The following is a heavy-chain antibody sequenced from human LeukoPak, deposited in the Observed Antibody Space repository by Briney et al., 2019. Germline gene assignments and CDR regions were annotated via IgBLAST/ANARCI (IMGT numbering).Heavy chain of an antibody. Sequence: QPGRCLRLSCAAPGFTFNKHGMHWVRQAPGKGLEWVALIWYDGSNKKYADPVKGRFTISRDNSKNTLDLQMNSLRAEDTAVYCCAKDPWLGYCDSTACYGGHYFDNWGQGTLVTVSS. J-gene: IGHJ4*02. CDR2: IWYDGSNK. V-gene: IGHV3-33*06. CDR1: GFTFNKHG. CDR3: AKDPWLGYCDSTACYGGHYFDN. D-gene: IGHD2-2*01.